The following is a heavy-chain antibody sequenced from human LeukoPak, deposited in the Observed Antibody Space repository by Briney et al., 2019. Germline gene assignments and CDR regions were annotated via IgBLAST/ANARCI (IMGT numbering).Heavy chain of an antibody. CDR3: ARLSSPQGSWYEGLSP. Sequence: SETLSLTCTVSGGSISSSSYYWGWIRQPPVKGLEWIGSIYYSGSTNYNPSLKSRVTISVDTSKNQFSLKLSSVTAADTAVYYCARLSSPQGSWYEGLSPWGQGTLVTVSS. V-gene: IGHV4-39*07. CDR2: IYYSGST. J-gene: IGHJ5*02. CDR1: GGSISSSSYY. D-gene: IGHD6-13*01.